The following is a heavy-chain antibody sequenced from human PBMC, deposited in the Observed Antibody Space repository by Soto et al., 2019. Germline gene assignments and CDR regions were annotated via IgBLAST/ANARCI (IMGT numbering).Heavy chain of an antibody. V-gene: IGHV3-53*04. D-gene: IGHD6-13*01. CDR3: ARAIAAAGSRYYYYYMDV. CDR2: IYSGGST. J-gene: IGHJ6*03. Sequence: GGSLRLSCAASGFTVSSNYMSWVRQAPGKGLEWVSVIYSGGSTYYADSVKGRFTISRHNSKNTLYLQMNSLRAEDTAVYYCARAIAAAGSRYYYYYMDVWGKGTTVTVSS. CDR1: GFTVSSNY.